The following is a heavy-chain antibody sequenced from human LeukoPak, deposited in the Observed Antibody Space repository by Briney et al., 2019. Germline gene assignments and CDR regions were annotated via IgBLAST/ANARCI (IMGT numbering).Heavy chain of an antibody. CDR3: ERGATSHVDTAMAH. CDR1: GGSISSYY. Sequence: PSETLSLTCTVSGGSISSYYWGWIRQPPGKGLEWIGYIYYSGSTNYNPSLKSRVTITVDTSKNQFSLKLSCVTAADTAVYYGERGATSHVDTAMAHWGQETLVTDSS. V-gene: IGHV4-59*01. D-gene: IGHD5-18*01. CDR2: IYYSGST. J-gene: IGHJ4*02.